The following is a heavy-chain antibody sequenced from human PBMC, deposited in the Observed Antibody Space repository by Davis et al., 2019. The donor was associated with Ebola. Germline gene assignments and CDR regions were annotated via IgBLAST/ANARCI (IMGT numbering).Heavy chain of an antibody. J-gene: IGHJ5*02. Sequence: GESLKISCKGSGYSFTSYWIGWVRQMPGKGLEWMGIIYPGDSDTRYSPSFQGQVTISADKSISTAYLQWSSLKASDTAMYYCARRVGYCISTSCPNWFDPWGQGTLVTVPS. CDR3: ARRVGYCISTSCPNWFDP. V-gene: IGHV5-51*01. CDR1: GYSFTSYW. CDR2: IYPGDSDT. D-gene: IGHD2-2*01.